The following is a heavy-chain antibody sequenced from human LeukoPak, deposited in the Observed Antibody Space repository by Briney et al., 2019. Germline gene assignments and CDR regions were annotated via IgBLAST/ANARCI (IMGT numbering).Heavy chain of an antibody. J-gene: IGHJ6*04. CDR2: VIPIFGTA. D-gene: IGHD5-18*01. CDR3: ARADTAMVPPYYYYYGMDV. CDR1: GGTFHIYA. Sequence: SVKVSCHASGGTFHIYAISWVRQAPGQGLEWMGGVIPIFGTANYAQKFQGRVTITADESTSTDYMELSSLRSEDTAVYYCARADTAMVPPYYYYYGMDVWGKGTTVTVSS. V-gene: IGHV1-69*01.